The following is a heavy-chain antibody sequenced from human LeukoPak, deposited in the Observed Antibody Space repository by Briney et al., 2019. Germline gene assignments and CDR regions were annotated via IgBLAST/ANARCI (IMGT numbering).Heavy chain of an antibody. CDR1: GGSISSSGSC. CDR3: ARDFGLYYYYMDV. CDR2: LYYGGST. V-gene: IGHV4-39*07. D-gene: IGHD3-10*01. J-gene: IGHJ6*03. Sequence: SETLSLTFSVSGGSISSSGSCWAWIRQPPGKGLEWIASLYYGGSTYYNPSLKSRVTISVDTSKNQFSLKLSSVTAADTAVYYCARDFGLYYYYMDVWGKGTTVTVSS.